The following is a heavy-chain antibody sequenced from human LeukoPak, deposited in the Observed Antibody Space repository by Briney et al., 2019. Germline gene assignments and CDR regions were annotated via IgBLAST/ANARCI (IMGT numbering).Heavy chain of an antibody. D-gene: IGHD3-3*01. CDR2: ISSNGGST. V-gene: IGHV3-64D*06. J-gene: IGHJ4*02. CDR1: GFTFSSYA. CDR3: VKGALEWLYYFDY. Sequence: GGSLRLSCSASGFTFSSYAMHWVRQPPGKGREFVSAISSNGGSTYYADSVKGRFTISRDNSKNTLYLQMSSLRAEDTAVYYCVKGALEWLYYFDYWGQGTLVTVSS.